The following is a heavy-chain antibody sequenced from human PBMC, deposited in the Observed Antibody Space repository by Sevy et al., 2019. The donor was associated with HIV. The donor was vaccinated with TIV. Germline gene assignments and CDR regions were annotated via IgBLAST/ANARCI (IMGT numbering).Heavy chain of an antibody. Sequence: GGSLRLSCTTSGFTFGDYGVSWFRQAPGKGLEWVGFIRTKPYGGTAQYAASVKGRFIISRDDSKSIAYLEMNSLKSEDTAVYYCTRNYLLITCGGLIVPGGGHSWGQGTLVTVSS. CDR3: TRNYLLITCGGLIVPGGGHS. CDR1: GFTFGDYG. CDR2: IRTKPYGGTA. D-gene: IGHD3-16*02. V-gene: IGHV3-49*03. J-gene: IGHJ4*02.